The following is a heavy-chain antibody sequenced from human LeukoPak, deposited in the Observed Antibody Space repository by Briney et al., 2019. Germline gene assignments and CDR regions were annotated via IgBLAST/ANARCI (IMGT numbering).Heavy chain of an antibody. CDR3: ARGVVTKNTAMVIKDDY. CDR2: IIPIFGTA. J-gene: IGHJ4*02. CDR1: GGTFSSYA. Sequence: EASVKVSCKAPGGTFSSYAISWVRQAPGQGLEWMGRIIPIFGTANYAQKFQGRVTITTDESTSTAYMELSSLRSEDTAVYYCARGVVTKNTAMVIKDDYWGQGTLVTVSS. V-gene: IGHV1-69*05. D-gene: IGHD5-18*01.